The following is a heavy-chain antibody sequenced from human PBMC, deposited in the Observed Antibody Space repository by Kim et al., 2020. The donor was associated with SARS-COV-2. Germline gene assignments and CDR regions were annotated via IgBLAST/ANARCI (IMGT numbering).Heavy chain of an antibody. Sequence: SVKVSCKASGGTFSSYAISWVRQAPGQGLEWMGGIIPIFGTANYAQKFQGRVTITADESTSTAYMELSSLRSEDTAVYYCASGSSSWYLYDWFDPWGQGTLVTVSS. V-gene: IGHV1-69*13. D-gene: IGHD6-13*01. CDR2: IIPIFGTA. J-gene: IGHJ5*01. CDR1: GGTFSSYA. CDR3: ASGSSSWYLYDWFDP.